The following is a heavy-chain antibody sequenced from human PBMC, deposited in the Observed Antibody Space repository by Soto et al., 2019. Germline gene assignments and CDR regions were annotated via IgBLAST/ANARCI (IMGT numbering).Heavy chain of an antibody. CDR1: GGSISSYY. J-gene: IGHJ6*02. CDR2: IYTSGST. CDR3: ARDRATVTEMYYYYGMDV. Sequence: PSETLSLTCTVSGGSISSYYWSWIRQPAGKGLEWIGRIYTSGSTNYNPPLKSRVTMSVDTSKNQFSLKLSSVTAADTAVYYCARDRATVTEMYYYYGMDVWGQGTTVTVSS. D-gene: IGHD4-4*01. V-gene: IGHV4-4*07.